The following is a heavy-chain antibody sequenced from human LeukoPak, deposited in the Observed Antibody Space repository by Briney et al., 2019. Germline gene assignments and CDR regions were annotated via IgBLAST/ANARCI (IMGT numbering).Heavy chain of an antibody. CDR1: GFSLRTRGVG. CDR2: IYWNDDK. V-gene: IGHV2-5*01. CDR3: AHSQVVAARNWFDP. J-gene: IGHJ5*02. Sequence: SGPTLVKPTQTLTLTCTFSGFSLRTRGVGVGWIRQPPGKALEWLALIYWNDDKRYSPSLKSRLTITKDTSKNQVVLTMTNMDPVDTATYYCAHSQVVAARNWFDPWGQGTLVTVSS. D-gene: IGHD2-15*01.